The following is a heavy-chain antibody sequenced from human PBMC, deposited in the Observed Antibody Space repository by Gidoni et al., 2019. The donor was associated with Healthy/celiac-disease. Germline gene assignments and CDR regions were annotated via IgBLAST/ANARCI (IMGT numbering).Heavy chain of an antibody. V-gene: IGHV3-30*18. J-gene: IGHJ6*02. D-gene: IGHD5-18*01. CDR2: ISYDGSNK. Sequence: QVQLVESGGGVVQPGRSLRLPCAASGFTFSSYGMHWVRQAPGKGLEWVAVISYDGSNKYYADSVKGRFTISRDNSKNTLYLQMNSLRAEDTAVYYCAKGVELWASYYGMDVWGQGTTVTVSS. CDR3: AKGVELWASYYGMDV. CDR1: GFTFSSYG.